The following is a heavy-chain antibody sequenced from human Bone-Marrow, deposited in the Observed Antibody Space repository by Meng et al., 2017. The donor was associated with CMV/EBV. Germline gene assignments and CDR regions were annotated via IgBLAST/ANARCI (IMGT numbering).Heavy chain of an antibody. D-gene: IGHD6-6*01. CDR3: ARYSSSSFFDY. V-gene: IGHV3-11*04. CDR2: ISSSGSTI. J-gene: IGHJ4*02. Sequence: CAAYGITFSDYYMSWIRQAPGKGLEWVSYISSSGSTIYYADSVKGRFTISRDNAKNSLYLQMNSLRAEDTAVYYCARYSSSSFFDYWGQGTLVTVSS. CDR1: GITFSDYY.